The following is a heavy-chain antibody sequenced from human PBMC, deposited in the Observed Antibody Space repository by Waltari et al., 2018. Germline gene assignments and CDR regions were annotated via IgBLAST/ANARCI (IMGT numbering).Heavy chain of an antibody. D-gene: IGHD7-27*01. CDR3: VRDEPGDGLDY. CDR1: GFTFSRYW. V-gene: IGHV3-74*03. Sequence: EVQLVESGGALVQPGGSLRLSCATSGFTFSRYWMHWVRQAPGKGLMWVSHIESDESRTMYADSVKGRFTISRDNAKNTVYLQMNNLRDEDTAVYYCVRDEPGDGLDYWGQGTLVTVSS. J-gene: IGHJ4*02. CDR2: IESDESRT.